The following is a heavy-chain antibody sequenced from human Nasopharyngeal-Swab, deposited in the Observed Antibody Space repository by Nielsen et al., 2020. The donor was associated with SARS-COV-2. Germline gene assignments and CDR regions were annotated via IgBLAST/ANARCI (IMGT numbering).Heavy chain of an antibody. CDR2: ISYDGSNK. D-gene: IGHD6-13*01. V-gene: IGHV3-30*04. CDR3: ARGQNGQQLVTSYYYYGMAV. Sequence: GESLKISCAASGFTFSSYAMHWVRQAPGKGLEWVAVISYDGSNKYYADSVKGRFTISRDNSKNTLYLQMNSLRAEDTAVYYCARGQNGQQLVTSYYYYGMAVWGQGTTVTVSS. CDR1: GFTFSSYA. J-gene: IGHJ6*02.